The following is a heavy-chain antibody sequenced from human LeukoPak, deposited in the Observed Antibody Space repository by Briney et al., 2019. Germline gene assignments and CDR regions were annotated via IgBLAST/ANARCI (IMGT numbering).Heavy chain of an antibody. Sequence: SETLSLTCAVSGYSISSGYYWGWIRQPPGKGLEWIGSIYHSGSTYYNPSLKSRVTIPVDTSKNQFSLKLSSVTAADTAVYYCARRTVTTSHFDYWGQGTLVTVSS. D-gene: IGHD4-11*01. CDR2: IYHSGST. CDR3: ARRTVTTSHFDY. CDR1: GYSISSGYY. J-gene: IGHJ4*02. V-gene: IGHV4-38-2*01.